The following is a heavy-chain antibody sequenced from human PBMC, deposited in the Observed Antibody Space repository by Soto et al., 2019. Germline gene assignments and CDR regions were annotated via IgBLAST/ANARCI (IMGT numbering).Heavy chain of an antibody. CDR1: GFTVSPYA. J-gene: IGHJ6*02. V-gene: IGHV3-64*04. CDR3: AKVPSSGCSPGYGMDV. CDR2: ISSDGGST. D-gene: IGHD6-19*01. Sequence: GGSLRLSCSASGFTVSPYAMHWVRQAPGKGLEYVSSISSDGGSTYYVDSVKGRFTISRDNSKNTLYLQMDSLRAEDTAVYYCAKVPSSGCSPGYGMDVWGQGTTVTAP.